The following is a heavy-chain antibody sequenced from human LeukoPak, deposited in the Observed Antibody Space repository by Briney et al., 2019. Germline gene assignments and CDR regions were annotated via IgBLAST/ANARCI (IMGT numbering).Heavy chain of an antibody. J-gene: IGHJ4*02. CDR2: IKQDGSEE. CDR3: ARDLGYSSGPNY. Sequence: GGSLRLSCAASGISFSGYWMSWVRQAPGKGLEWVANIKQDGSEEYYVDSVKGRFTISRDNARNSLYLQMNSLRAEDTAVYYCARDLGYSSGPNYWGQGTRVTVSS. D-gene: IGHD6-19*01. V-gene: IGHV3-7*01. CDR1: GISFSGYW.